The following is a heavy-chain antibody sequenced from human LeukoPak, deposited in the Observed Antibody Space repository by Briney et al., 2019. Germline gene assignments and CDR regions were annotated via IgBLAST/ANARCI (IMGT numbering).Heavy chain of an antibody. J-gene: IGHJ6*02. CDR3: ARAHSSSWYQSGYYGMDV. CDR1: GFTFSSYA. CDR2: ISYDGSNT. V-gene: IGHV3-30-3*01. Sequence: GGSLRLSCAASGFTFSSYATHWVRQAPGKGLEWVAVISYDGSNTYYADSLKGRFTISRDNSENTLFLQMNSLRAEDTAVYYCARAHSSSWYQSGYYGMDVWGQGTTVTVSS. D-gene: IGHD6-13*01.